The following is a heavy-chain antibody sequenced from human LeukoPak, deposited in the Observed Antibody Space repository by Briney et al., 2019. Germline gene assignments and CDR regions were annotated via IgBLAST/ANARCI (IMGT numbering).Heavy chain of an antibody. J-gene: IGHJ1*01. D-gene: IGHD4-23*01. CDR2: ISYDGNNK. CDR3: AKFGQGGNSRLGYFQH. CDR1: GFTFSSYG. V-gene: IGHV3-30*18. Sequence: GGSLRLSCAASGFTFSSYGMHWVRQAPGKGLEWVAIISYDGNNKYYADSVKGRFTISRDNSKNTLYLQMNSLRAEDTAVYYCAKFGQGGNSRLGYFQHWGQGTLVTVSS.